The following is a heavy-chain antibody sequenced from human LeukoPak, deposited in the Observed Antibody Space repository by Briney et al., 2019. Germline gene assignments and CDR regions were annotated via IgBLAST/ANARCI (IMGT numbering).Heavy chain of an antibody. J-gene: IGHJ4*02. CDR1: GYTFTGYY. CDR3: ASQGLYCSGGSCYSVFDY. D-gene: IGHD2-15*01. V-gene: IGHV1-2*02. CDR2: INPNSGGT. Sequence: SVKVSCKASGYTFTGYYMHWARQAPGQGLEWMGWINPNSGGTNYAQKFQGRVTMTRDTSISTAYMELSRLRSDDTAVYYCASQGLYCSGGSCYSVFDYWGQGTLVTVSS.